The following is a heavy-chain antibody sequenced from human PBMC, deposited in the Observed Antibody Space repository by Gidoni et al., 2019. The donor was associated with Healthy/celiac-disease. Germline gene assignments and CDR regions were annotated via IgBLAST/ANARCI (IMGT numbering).Heavy chain of an antibody. Sequence: EVQLVESGGGLVKPGGSLRLSCAASGFTFSSYSMNWVRQAPGKGLEWVSSISSSSSYIYYADSVKGRFTISRDNAKNSLYLQMNSLRAEDTAVYYCARDYEWLLYGDYYYYMDVWGKGTTVTVSS. CDR2: ISSSSSYI. J-gene: IGHJ6*03. CDR3: ARDYEWLLYGDYYYYMDV. D-gene: IGHD3-3*01. V-gene: IGHV3-21*01. CDR1: GFTFSSYS.